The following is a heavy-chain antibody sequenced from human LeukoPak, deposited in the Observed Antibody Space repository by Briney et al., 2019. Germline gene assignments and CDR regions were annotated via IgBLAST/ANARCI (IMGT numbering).Heavy chain of an antibody. CDR3: AREYYYNSSGHGCSAY. V-gene: IGHV3-7*01. Sequence: PGGSLRLSCAASGFTFGDSYMNWIRQAPGKGLEWVANIKEDGSEKYSVDSVKGRFTISRDNAKNTLFLQMNSLRAEDTAMYYCAREYYYNSSGHGCSAYWGQGTLVTVSS. J-gene: IGHJ4*02. CDR2: IKEDGSEK. CDR1: GFTFGDSY. D-gene: IGHD3-22*01.